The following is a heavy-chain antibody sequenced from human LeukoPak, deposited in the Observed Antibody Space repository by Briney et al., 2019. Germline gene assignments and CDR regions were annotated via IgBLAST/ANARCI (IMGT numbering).Heavy chain of an antibody. V-gene: IGHV4-34*01. Sequence: PSETLSLTCAVYGGSFSGYYWSWIRQPPGKGLEWIGEINHSGSTNYNPSLKSRVTISVDTSKNQFSLKLSSVTAADTAVYYCARHAYGSGSYHFDPWGQGTLVTVSS. D-gene: IGHD3-10*01. CDR1: GGSFSGYY. CDR2: INHSGST. CDR3: ARHAYGSGSYHFDP. J-gene: IGHJ5*02.